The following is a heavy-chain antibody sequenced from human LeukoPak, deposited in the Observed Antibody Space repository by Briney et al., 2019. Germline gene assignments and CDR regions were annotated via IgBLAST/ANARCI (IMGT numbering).Heavy chain of an antibody. Sequence: SETLSLTCTVSGSSISSYYWGWIRQPPGKGLEWIGYIYYSGSTNYNPSLKSRVTISVDTSKNQFSLKLSSVTAADTAMYYCARVICSGGSCRFDYWGQGTLVTVSS. D-gene: IGHD2-15*01. V-gene: IGHV4-59*01. CDR2: IYYSGST. J-gene: IGHJ4*02. CDR1: GSSISSYY. CDR3: ARVICSGGSCRFDY.